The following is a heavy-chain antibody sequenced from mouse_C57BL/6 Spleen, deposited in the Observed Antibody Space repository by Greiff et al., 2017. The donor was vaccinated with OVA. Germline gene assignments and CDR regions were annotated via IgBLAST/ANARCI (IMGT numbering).Heavy chain of an antibody. CDR2: ISYDGSN. D-gene: IGHD2-4*01. Sequence: VQLKESGPGLVKPSQSLSLTCSVTGYSITSGYYWNWIRQFPGNKLEWMGYISYDGSNNYNPSLKNRISITRDTSKNQFFLKLNSVTTEDTATYYCAIIYYDYEGYFDYWGQGTTLTVSS. J-gene: IGHJ2*01. CDR1: GYSITSGYY. CDR3: AIIYYDYEGYFDY. V-gene: IGHV3-6*01.